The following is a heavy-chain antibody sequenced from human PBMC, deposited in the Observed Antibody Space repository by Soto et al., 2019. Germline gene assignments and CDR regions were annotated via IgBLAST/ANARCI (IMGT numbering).Heavy chain of an antibody. CDR2: IYYSGST. J-gene: IGHJ5*02. CDR1: GGSVSSGSYY. Sequence: SETLSLTCTVSGGSVSSGSYYWSWIRQPPGKGLEWIGYIYYSGSTNYNPSLKSRVTISVDTSKNQFSLKLSSVTAADTAVYYCAREGSSWYNWFDPWGQGTLVTVSS. CDR3: AREGSSWYNWFDP. D-gene: IGHD6-13*01. V-gene: IGHV4-61*01.